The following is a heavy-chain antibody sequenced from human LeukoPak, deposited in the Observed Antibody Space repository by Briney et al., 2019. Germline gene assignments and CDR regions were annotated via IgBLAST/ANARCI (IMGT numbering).Heavy chain of an antibody. D-gene: IGHD6-13*01. CDR1: GFTFSSYG. CDR2: ISGSGGST. Sequence: GGSLRLSCAASGFTFSSYGMSWVRQAPGKGLEWVSAISGSGGSTYYADSVKGRFTISRDNAKNTVYLQMNSLRAEDTAVYYCGRGGKVEQLVLARWGQGSLVTVSS. J-gene: IGHJ4*02. CDR3: GRGGKVEQLVLAR. V-gene: IGHV3-23*01.